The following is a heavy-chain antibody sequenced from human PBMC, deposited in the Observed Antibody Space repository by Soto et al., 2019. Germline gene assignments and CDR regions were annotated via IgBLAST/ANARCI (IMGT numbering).Heavy chain of an antibody. Sequence: QVQLVQSGAEVKKPGASVKVSCKASGYTFTSYGISWVRQAPGQVREWMGWISAYNGNTNYAQKLQGRVTMTTDTATSTAYMELRSLSSDDTAVYYCAREFGTQKVYYFDYWGQGTLVTVSS. V-gene: IGHV1-18*01. CDR1: GYTFTSYG. CDR3: AREFGTQKVYYFDY. CDR2: ISAYNGNT. D-gene: IGHD1-7*01. J-gene: IGHJ4*02.